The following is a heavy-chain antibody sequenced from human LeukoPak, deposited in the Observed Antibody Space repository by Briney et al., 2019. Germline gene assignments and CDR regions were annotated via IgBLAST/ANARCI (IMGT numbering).Heavy chain of an antibody. V-gene: IGHV3-30*04. CDR1: GTIFSGYA. D-gene: IGHD6-13*01. CDR3: AKPRSSSWFDY. CDR2: ISYDGSNK. J-gene: IGHJ4*02. Sequence: GGSLRLSCAASGTIFSGYAMHWVRQAPGKGLEWVALISYDGSNKYYADSVKGRFTISRDNSKNTLFLQMNSLRSEDTAVYYCAKPRSSSWFDYWGQGTLVTVSS.